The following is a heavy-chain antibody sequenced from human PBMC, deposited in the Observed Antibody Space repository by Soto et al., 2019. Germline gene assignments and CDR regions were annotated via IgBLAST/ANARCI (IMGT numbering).Heavy chain of an antibody. CDR3: ARDIGETPGELI. CDR2: RSGSGVNA. CDR1: GFTFSSYA. D-gene: IGHD1-7*01. V-gene: IGHV3-23*01. Sequence: GGSLRLSRAACGFTFSSYAMTRVRQAPGKGLEYVSTRSGSGVNAYYADSVKGRFTISRDNSKNTLYLKMNSLRAEDTAVYYCARDIGETPGELIWGQGTMVT. J-gene: IGHJ3*02.